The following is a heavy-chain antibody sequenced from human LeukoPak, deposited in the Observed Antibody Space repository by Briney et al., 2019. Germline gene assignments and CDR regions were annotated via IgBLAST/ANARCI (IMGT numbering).Heavy chain of an antibody. V-gene: IGHV3-48*03. D-gene: IGHD3-10*01. CDR1: GFTFSSYE. Sequence: PGGSLRLSCAASGFTFSSYEMNWVRQAPGKGLEWLSYISSSGSTIYYADSVKGRFTISRDNAKNSLYLQMNSLRAEDTAVYYCARDEVTMVRGLFRFDYWGQGTLVTVSS. CDR3: ARDEVTMVRGLFRFDY. CDR2: ISSSGSTI. J-gene: IGHJ4*02.